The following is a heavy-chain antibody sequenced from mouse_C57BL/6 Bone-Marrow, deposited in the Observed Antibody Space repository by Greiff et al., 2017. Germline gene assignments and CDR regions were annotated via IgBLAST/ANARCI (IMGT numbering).Heavy chain of an antibody. D-gene: IGHD2-5*01. CDR3: TTYSNYYAMDY. J-gene: IGHJ4*01. Sequence: VQLQQSGAELVRPGASVKLSCTASGFNIKDDYMHWVKQRPEQGLEWIGWIDPENGDTEYASKFQGKATITADTSSSTAYLQLSSLTSEDTAVYYCTTYSNYYAMDYWGQGTSVTVSS. CDR1: GFNIKDDY. V-gene: IGHV14-4*01. CDR2: IDPENGDT.